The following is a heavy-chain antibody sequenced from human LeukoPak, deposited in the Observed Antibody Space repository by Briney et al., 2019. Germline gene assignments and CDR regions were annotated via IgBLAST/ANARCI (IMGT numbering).Heavy chain of an antibody. V-gene: IGHV1-8*01. D-gene: IGHD1-26*01. CDR3: ARGLGSAVGATY. Sequence: APVKVSCKASGYTFTSYDINWVRQATGQGLEWMGWMNPNSANTGYAQKFQGRVTMTRNTSISTAYMELSSLRSEDTAVYYCARGLGSAVGATYWGQGTLVTVSS. CDR2: MNPNSANT. CDR1: GYTFTSYD. J-gene: IGHJ4*02.